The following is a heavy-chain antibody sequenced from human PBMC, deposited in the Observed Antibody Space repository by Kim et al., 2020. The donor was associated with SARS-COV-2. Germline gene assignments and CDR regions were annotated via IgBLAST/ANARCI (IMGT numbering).Heavy chain of an antibody. J-gene: IGHJ4*02. D-gene: IGHD3-9*01. CDR3: ARGGVFDWLLDY. V-gene: IGHV3-13*01. CDR2: IGTAGDT. Sequence: GGSLRLSCAASGFTFSSYDMHWVRQATGKGLEWVSAIGTAGDTYYPGSVKGRFTISRENAKNSLYLQMNSLRAGDTAAYYCARGGVFDWLLDYWGQGTLVTVSS. CDR1: GFTFSSYD.